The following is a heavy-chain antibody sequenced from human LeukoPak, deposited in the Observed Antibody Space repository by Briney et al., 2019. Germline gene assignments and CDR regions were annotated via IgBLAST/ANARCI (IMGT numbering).Heavy chain of an antibody. CDR3: YYYDSSGPDY. J-gene: IGHJ4*02. D-gene: IGHD3-22*01. V-gene: IGHV4-39*03. Sequence: PSETLSLTCTVSGGSISSSSYCWGWIRQPPGKGLEWIGSIYHSGSTYYNPSLKSRVTISVDTSKNQFSLKLSSVTAADTAVYYCYYYDSSGPDYWGQGTLVTVSS. CDR2: IYHSGST. CDR1: GGSISSSSYC.